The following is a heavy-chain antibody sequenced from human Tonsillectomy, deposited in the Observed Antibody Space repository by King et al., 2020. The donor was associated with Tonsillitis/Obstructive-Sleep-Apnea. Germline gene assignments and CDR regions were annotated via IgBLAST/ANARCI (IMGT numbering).Heavy chain of an antibody. CDR1: GFTVSSNY. Sequence: VQLVESGGGLVQPGGSLRLSCAASGFTVSSNYMSWVRQAPGKGLEWVSVIYSGGSTYYADAVTGRFTIARHNSKNTLYLQINSLRAEDTAVFYYASVDDSSVYERFDPWGQGTLVTVAS. V-gene: IGHV3-53*04. CDR2: IYSGGST. CDR3: ASVDDSSVYERFDP. J-gene: IGHJ5*02. D-gene: IGHD3-22*01.